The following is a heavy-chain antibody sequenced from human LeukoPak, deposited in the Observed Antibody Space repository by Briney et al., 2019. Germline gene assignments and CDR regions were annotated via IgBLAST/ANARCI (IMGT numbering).Heavy chain of an antibody. V-gene: IGHV3-23*01. CDR1: GFTFRTYC. D-gene: IGHD5-12*01. J-gene: IGHJ3*02. CDR3: AKDSSGAFDI. CDR2: ISGSGAST. Sequence: GGSLRLSCAASGFTFRTYCMSWVRQAPGKGLEWVSGISGSGASTYSADSVKGRFTISRNNSRNTLYLQMNSLRAEDTAVYYFAKDSSGAFDIWGQGTMVTVSS.